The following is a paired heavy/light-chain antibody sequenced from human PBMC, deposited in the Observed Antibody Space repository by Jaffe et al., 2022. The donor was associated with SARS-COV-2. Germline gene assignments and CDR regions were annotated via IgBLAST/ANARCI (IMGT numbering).Heavy chain of an antibody. CDR2: INHSGST. J-gene: IGHJ5*02. V-gene: IGHV4-34*01. CDR1: GGSFSGYY. CDR3: ARERPVTWIQLWETNWFDP. D-gene: IGHD5-18*01. Sequence: QVQLQQWGAGLLKPSETLSLTCAVYGGSFSGYYWSWIRQPPGKGLEWIGEINHSGSTNYNPSLKSRVTISVDTSKNQFSLKLSSVTAADTAVYYCARERPVTWIQLWETNWFDPWGQGTLVTVSS.
Light chain of an antibody. J-gene: IGKJ3*01. CDR3: QQRSNWPPG. V-gene: IGKV3-11*01. CDR2: DAS. Sequence: EIVLTQSPATLSLSPGERATLSCRASQSVSSYLAWYQQKPGQAPRLLIYDASNRATGIPARFSGSGSGTDFTLTISSLEPEDFAVYYCQQRSNWPPGFGPGTKVDIK. CDR1: QSVSSY.